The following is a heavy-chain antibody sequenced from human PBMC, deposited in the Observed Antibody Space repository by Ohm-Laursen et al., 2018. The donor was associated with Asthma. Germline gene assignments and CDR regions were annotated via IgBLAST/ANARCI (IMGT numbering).Heavy chain of an antibody. Sequence: GQTLSLTCAASGYTFSRYSIHWVRQVPGKGLEWVASISTASTFIYYADSVRGRFTTSRDNAKNSVYPQMNSLRAEDTALYYCARSGPEWELPGREYSLHHWGQGTQVTVSS. CDR2: ISTASTFI. CDR1: GYTFSRYS. D-gene: IGHD1-26*01. J-gene: IGHJ1*01. V-gene: IGHV3-21*01. CDR3: ARSGPEWELPGREYSLHH.